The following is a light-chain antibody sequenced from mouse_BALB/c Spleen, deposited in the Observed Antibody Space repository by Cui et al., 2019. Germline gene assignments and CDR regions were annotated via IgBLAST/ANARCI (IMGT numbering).Light chain of an antibody. V-gene: IGKV4-59*01. CDR3: QQWSSNPRT. Sequence: QIVLTQSLAIMSASPGEKVTMTCSASSSVSYMHWYQQKSGTSPKRWIYDTSKLASGVPARFSGSGSGTSYSLTISSMEAEDAATYYCQQWSSNPRTFGGGTKLKIK. CDR1: SSVSY. CDR2: DTS. J-gene: IGKJ1*01.